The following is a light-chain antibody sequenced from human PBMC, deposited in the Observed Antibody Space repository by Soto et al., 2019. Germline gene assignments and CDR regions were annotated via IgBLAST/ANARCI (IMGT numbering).Light chain of an antibody. J-gene: IGKJ1*01. CDR3: QQYDTYHWT. V-gene: IGKV1-5*01. CDR2: DAS. CDR1: QSIRNW. Sequence: DIQMTQFPSTLSASVGDRVTITCRASQSIRNWLAWYQQKPGKAPKLLIYDASTLERGVPSRFSGSGSGTEFTLSISSLQPDDFATYYCQQYDTYHWTFGQGTKVDIK.